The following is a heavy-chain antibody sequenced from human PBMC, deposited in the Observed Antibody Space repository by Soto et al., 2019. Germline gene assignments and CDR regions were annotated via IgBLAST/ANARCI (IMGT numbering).Heavy chain of an antibody. Sequence: ASVKVSCKASGYTFTSYAMHWVRQAPGQRLEWMGRINAGNGNTKYSQKFQGRVTITADESTSTAYMELSSLRSEDTAVYYCARALVTMLGWGMDVWGQGTTVTVSS. J-gene: IGHJ6*02. V-gene: IGHV1-3*01. CDR1: GYTFTSYA. CDR2: INAGNGNT. D-gene: IGHD3-10*02. CDR3: ARALVTMLGWGMDV.